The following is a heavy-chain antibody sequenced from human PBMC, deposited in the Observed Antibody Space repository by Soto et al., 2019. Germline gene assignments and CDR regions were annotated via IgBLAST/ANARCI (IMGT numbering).Heavy chain of an antibody. Sequence: SETLSLTCTVSGGSISIYYWSWIRQPPGKGLEWIGYIYYSGSTNYNPSLKSRVTISVDTSKNQFSLKLSSVTAADTAVYYCARSYSSSWYFDYWGQGTLVTVSS. J-gene: IGHJ4*02. V-gene: IGHV4-59*01. D-gene: IGHD6-13*01. CDR3: ARSYSSSWYFDY. CDR2: IYYSGST. CDR1: GGSISIYY.